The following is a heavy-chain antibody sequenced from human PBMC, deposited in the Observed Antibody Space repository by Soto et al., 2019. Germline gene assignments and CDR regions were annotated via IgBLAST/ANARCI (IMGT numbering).Heavy chain of an antibody. J-gene: IGHJ6*02. CDR1: GYTFTGYY. D-gene: IGHD4-17*01. Sequence: GASVKVSCKASGYTFTGYYMHWVRQAPGQGLEWMGWINPNSGGTNYAQKFQGRVTMTRDTSISTAYTELSRLRSDDTAVYYCGGGQYFHYDYYYYGMDVWGQGTTVTVSS. CDR2: INPNSGGT. V-gene: IGHV1-2*02. CDR3: GGGQYFHYDYYYYGMDV.